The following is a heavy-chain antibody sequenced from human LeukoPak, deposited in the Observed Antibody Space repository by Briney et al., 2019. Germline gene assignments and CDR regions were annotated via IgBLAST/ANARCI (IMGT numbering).Heavy chain of an antibody. CDR2: ISAYNGNT. J-gene: IGHJ6*03. CDR1: GYTFTSYG. Sequence: ASVKVSCKASGYTFTSYGISWVRQAPGQGLEWMGWISAYNGNTNYAQKLQGRVTMTTDTSTSTAYMELRSLRSDDTAVYYCARDRGYCSSTSCRKGYYYYYMDVWGKGTTVTVSS. V-gene: IGHV1-18*01. CDR3: ARDRGYCSSTSCRKGYYYYYMDV. D-gene: IGHD2-2*01.